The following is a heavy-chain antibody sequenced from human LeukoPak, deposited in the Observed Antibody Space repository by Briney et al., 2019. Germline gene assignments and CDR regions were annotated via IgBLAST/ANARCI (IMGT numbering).Heavy chain of an antibody. CDR2: ISGSADST. D-gene: IGHD3-10*01. Sequence: GGSLRLSCAASGFTFSSYAMTWVRQAPGKGLEWVSVISGSADSTYYADSVEGRFTISRDNSRNTVYLQMNSLRVEDTAVYYCAKETYASGPYYFDYWGQGTLVTVSS. CDR1: GFTFSSYA. V-gene: IGHV3-23*01. CDR3: AKETYASGPYYFDY. J-gene: IGHJ4*02.